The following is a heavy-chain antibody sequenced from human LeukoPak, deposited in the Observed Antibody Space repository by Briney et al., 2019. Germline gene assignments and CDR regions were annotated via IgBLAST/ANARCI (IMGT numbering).Heavy chain of an antibody. CDR3: AREGARFDDAFDI. CDR1: GFTFSSYW. D-gene: IGHD3-10*01. Sequence: TGGSLRLSCAASGFTFSSYWMHWVRQAPGKGLVWVSRINSDGGSTSYADSVKGRFTISRDNAKNTLYLQMNSLRAEDTAVYYCAREGARFDDAFDIWGQGTMATVSS. J-gene: IGHJ3*02. CDR2: INSDGGST. V-gene: IGHV3-74*01.